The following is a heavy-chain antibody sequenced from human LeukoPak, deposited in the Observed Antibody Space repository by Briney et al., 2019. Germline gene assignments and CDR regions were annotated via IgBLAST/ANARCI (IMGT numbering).Heavy chain of an antibody. CDR2: IHPSGTI. Sequence: PSQTLSLTCTVSGGSINIGSYYWTRIRQRPGKGLEWIGHIHPSGTIFYNPSLQTRVTMSVDTSKSQFSLQLSSVTAADTALYYCARGQDAFKTGYWGQGTLVTVST. J-gene: IGHJ4*02. D-gene: IGHD3-9*01. CDR1: GGSINIGSYY. V-gene: IGHV4-31*03. CDR3: ARGQDAFKTGY.